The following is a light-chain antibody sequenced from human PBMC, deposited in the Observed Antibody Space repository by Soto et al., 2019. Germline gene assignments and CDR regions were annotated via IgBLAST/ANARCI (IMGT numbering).Light chain of an antibody. J-gene: IGKJ2*01. CDR3: QQYGSSPYT. CDR1: QSVSSSY. V-gene: IGKV3-20*01. Sequence: EIVLTQSPGTLSLSPGERATLSCRASQSVSSSYLAWYQQKPGQAPRLLIYGASSRATGIPDRFSGSGSGTDFTLSISRLDPESFAVYYCQQYGSSPYTFVQGTKLEIK. CDR2: GAS.